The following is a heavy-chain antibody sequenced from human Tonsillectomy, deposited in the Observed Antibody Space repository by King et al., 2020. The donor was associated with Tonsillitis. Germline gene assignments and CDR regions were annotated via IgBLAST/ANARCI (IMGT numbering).Heavy chain of an antibody. D-gene: IGHD3-9*01. Sequence: VQLQQWGAGLLKPSETLSLTCAVYGGSFSDYYWSWIRQPPGKGLEWSGEINHSGSTNYNPSLKSRVTVSVDTSKNQFSLKLSSVTAADTAVYYCARASRLILTGYYGMDVWGQETTGTVSS. CDR3: ARASRLILTGYYGMDV. CDR1: GGSFSDYY. V-gene: IGHV4-34*01. J-gene: IGHJ6*02. CDR2: INHSGST.